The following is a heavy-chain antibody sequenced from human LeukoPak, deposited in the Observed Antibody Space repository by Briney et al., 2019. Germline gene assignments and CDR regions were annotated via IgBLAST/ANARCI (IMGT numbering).Heavy chain of an antibody. CDR2: IRSKANSYAT. Sequence: QTGGSLKLSCAASGFTFSGSAMHWVRQASGKGLEWVGRIRSKANSYATAYAASVKGRFTISRDDSKNTAYLQMNSLKTEDTAVYYCTRLGYFDYDILTGYYNYFDYWGQGTLVTVSS. D-gene: IGHD3-9*01. J-gene: IGHJ4*02. V-gene: IGHV3-73*01. CDR1: GFTFSGSA. CDR3: TRLGYFDYDILTGYYNYFDY.